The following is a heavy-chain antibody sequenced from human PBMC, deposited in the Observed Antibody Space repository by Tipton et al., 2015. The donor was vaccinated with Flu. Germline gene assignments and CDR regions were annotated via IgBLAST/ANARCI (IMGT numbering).Heavy chain of an antibody. CDR2: IYTSGST. J-gene: IGHJ5*02. Sequence: TLSLTCTVSGGSISSYYWSWIRQPAGKGLEWIGRIYTSGSTNYNPSLKSRVTMSVDTSKNQFSLKLTSVTAADTAVYYCTRGTIYYDSRGFEYYRFGPWGQGSLVSVSS. CDR3: TRGTIYYDSRGFEYYRFGP. D-gene: IGHD3-22*01. CDR1: GGSISSYY. V-gene: IGHV4-4*07.